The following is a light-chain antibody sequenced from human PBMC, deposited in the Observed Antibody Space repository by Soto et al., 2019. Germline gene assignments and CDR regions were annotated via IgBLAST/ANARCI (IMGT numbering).Light chain of an antibody. CDR1: TGSVTSGHY. V-gene: IGLV7-46*01. CDR2: DTF. CDR3: LLSFRGAWV. Sequence: QAVVTQEPSLTVSPGGTVTLTCASSTGSVTSGHYPYWIYQKPGQAPKTLIHDTFKKHSWTPARFPGSLLGGKAALTLSGAQPEDEADYYCLLSFRGAWVFGGGTQLTVL. J-gene: IGLJ7*01.